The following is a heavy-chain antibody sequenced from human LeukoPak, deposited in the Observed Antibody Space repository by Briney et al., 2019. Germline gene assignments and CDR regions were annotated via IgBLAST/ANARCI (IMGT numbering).Heavy chain of an antibody. J-gene: IGHJ4*02. D-gene: IGHD2-2*01. CDR1: GGSITSGSYY. CDR3: ARVGYCSSTSCFDY. Sequence: SQTLSLTCTVSGGSITSGSYYWSWIRQPAGKELEWIGRIYTSGSANYNPSLKSRVTISVDTSKNQFSLKLSSVTAADTAVYYCARVGYCSSTSCFDYWGQGTLVTVSS. V-gene: IGHV4-61*02. CDR2: IYTSGSA.